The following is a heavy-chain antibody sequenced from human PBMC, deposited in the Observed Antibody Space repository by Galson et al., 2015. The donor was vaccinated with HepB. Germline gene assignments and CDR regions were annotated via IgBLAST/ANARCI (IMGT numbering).Heavy chain of an antibody. Sequence: CAISGDSVSSNSATWNWIRQSPSRGLEWLGRTYYRSKWFNDYAVSVKSRITINPDTSKNQFSLKLSSVTAADTAVYYCARVAYYDFWSGYYYDYWGQGTLVTVSS. CDR2: TYYRSKWFN. CDR3: ARVAYYDFWSGYYYDY. V-gene: IGHV6-1*01. J-gene: IGHJ4*02. CDR1: GDSVSSNSAT. D-gene: IGHD3-3*01.